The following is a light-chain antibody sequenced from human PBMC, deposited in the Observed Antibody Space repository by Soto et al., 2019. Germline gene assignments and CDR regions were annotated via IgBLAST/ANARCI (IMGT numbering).Light chain of an antibody. J-gene: IGLJ1*01. CDR1: SSDVGAYRH. V-gene: IGLV2-14*01. Sequence: QSVLTQPASVSGSPGQAITISCTGTSSDVGAYRHVSWHQQYPGKAPKLMIYDVSDRPSGVSYRFSGSKSGNTASLTISGLQAEEEADYYCSAYTTSRSYIFGRGTKVTVL. CDR2: DVS. CDR3: SAYTTSRSYI.